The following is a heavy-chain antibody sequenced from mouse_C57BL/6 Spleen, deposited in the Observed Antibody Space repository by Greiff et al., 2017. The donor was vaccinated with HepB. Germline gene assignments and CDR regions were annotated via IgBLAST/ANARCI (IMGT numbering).Heavy chain of an antibody. Sequence: EVQLVESGGGLVQSGRSLRLSCATSGFTFSDFYMEWVRQAPGKGLEWIAASRNKANDYTTEYSASVKGRFIVSRDTSQSILYLQMNALRAEDTAIYYCARDAEGLRGYFDYWGQGTTLTVSS. CDR2: SRNKANDYTT. CDR3: ARDAEGLRGYFDY. V-gene: IGHV7-1*01. J-gene: IGHJ2*01. CDR1: GFTFSDFY. D-gene: IGHD2-2*01.